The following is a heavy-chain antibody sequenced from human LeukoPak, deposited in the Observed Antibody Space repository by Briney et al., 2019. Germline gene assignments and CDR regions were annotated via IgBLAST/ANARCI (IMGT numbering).Heavy chain of an antibody. CDR2: ISSSGSTI. V-gene: IGHV3-48*03. CDR1: GFTFSSYE. Sequence: GGSLRLSCAASGFTFSSYEMNWVRQAPGKGLEWVSYISSSGSTIYYADSVKGRFTISRDNAKNSLYLQMNSLRAEDTAVYYCAELGITMIGGVWGKGTTVTFSS. D-gene: IGHD3-10*02. CDR3: AELGITMIGGV. J-gene: IGHJ6*04.